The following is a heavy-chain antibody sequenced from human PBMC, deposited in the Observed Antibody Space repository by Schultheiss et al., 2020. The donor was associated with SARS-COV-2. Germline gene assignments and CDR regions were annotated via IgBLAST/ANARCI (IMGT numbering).Heavy chain of an antibody. D-gene: IGHD1-20*01. J-gene: IGHJ6*03. CDR2: IYPGDSDT. CDR3: ARHKVVFITGTTNYYYYYMDV. V-gene: IGHV5-51*01. Sequence: GESLKISCKGSGYSFTSYWIGWVRQMPGKGLEWMGIIYPGDSDTRYSPSFQGQVTISADKSISTAYLQWSSLKASDTAMYYCARHKVVFITGTTNYYYYYMDVWGKGTTVTVSS. CDR1: GYSFTSYW.